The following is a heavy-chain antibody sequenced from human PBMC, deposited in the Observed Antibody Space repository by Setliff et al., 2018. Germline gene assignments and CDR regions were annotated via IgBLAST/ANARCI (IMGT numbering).Heavy chain of an antibody. CDR1: GYSFSSNA. D-gene: IGHD2-8*02. CDR3: ARMSTSGPHYDY. J-gene: IGHJ4*02. CDR2: IHAGSSNT. Sequence: GASVKVSCKASGYSFSSNAFHWVRQAPGQTPEWMGWIHAGSSNTLYSQRFQDRITISRDTSATTVHMELSSLRSDDTAVYYCARMSTSGPHYDYWGQGTLVTVSS. V-gene: IGHV1-3*01.